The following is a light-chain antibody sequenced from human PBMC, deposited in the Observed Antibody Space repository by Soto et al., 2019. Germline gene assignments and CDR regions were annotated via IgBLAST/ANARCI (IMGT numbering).Light chain of an antibody. V-gene: IGKV1-13*02. CDR3: QQYYSYPPLT. Sequence: AIQLTQSPSSLSASVGDRVTITCLASQGIRSALGWYQQKPGKVPKLLIYAASTLQSGVPSRFSGSGSGTDFTLTISCLQSEDFATYYCQQYYSYPPLTFGQGTKVDI. J-gene: IGKJ1*01. CDR1: QGIRSA. CDR2: AAS.